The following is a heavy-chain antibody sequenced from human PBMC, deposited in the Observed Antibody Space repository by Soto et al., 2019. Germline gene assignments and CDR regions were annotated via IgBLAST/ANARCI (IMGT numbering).Heavy chain of an antibody. Sequence: QVQLQESGPGLVKPSETLSLTCTVSGGSISSYYWSWIRQPPGKGLEWIGYIYYSGSTNYNPSLKSRVTISVDTSKNQFSLKLSSVTAADTAVYYCARLGYCSGGSCYSPNWFDPWGQGTLVTVSS. V-gene: IGHV4-59*08. CDR2: IYYSGST. D-gene: IGHD2-15*01. CDR3: ARLGYCSGGSCYSPNWFDP. J-gene: IGHJ5*02. CDR1: GGSISSYY.